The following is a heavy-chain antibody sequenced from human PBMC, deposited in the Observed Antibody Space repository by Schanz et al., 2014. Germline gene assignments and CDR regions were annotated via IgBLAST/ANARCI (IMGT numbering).Heavy chain of an antibody. J-gene: IGHJ4*02. D-gene: IGHD6-13*01. Sequence: EVQLVESGGGVVRPGGSLRLSCAASGFSFSDHAMTWVRQAPGKGLEWVSAINTGVNTYYADSVRGRFTMSRDNSKNTLYLQMNSLRAGDAAVYYCARGLIAAAGGAFDYWGQGTLVAVSA. V-gene: IGHV3-23*04. CDR3: ARGLIAAAGGAFDY. CDR1: GFSFSDHA. CDR2: INTGVNT.